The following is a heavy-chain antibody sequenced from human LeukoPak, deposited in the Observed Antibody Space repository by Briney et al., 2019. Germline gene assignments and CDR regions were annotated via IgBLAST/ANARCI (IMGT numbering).Heavy chain of an antibody. J-gene: IGHJ6*02. CDR2: INHSGST. CDR1: GGSFSGYY. CDR3: ARGRKITISAEYHYYGMDV. D-gene: IGHD3-3*01. Sequence: PSETLSLTCAVYGGSFSGYYWSWIRQPPGKGLKWIGEINHSGSTNYNLSLKSRVTISVDTSKNQFSLKLSSVTAADTAVYYCARGRKITISAEYHYYGMDVWGQGTTVTVSS. V-gene: IGHV4-34*01.